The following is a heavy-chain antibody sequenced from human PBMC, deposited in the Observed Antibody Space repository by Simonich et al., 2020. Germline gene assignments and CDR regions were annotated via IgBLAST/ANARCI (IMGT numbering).Heavy chain of an antibody. J-gene: IGHJ4*02. CDR1: GYTFTGYY. D-gene: IGHD3-3*01. Sequence: QVQLVQSGAEVKKPGASVKVSCKASGYTFTGYYMHWVRQAPGHGLEWMGWINPNRGGTNYAQKFQGRVTMTRDTSISTAYMELSRLRSDDTAVYYCARKRFLEWFFDYWGQGTLVTVSS. CDR2: INPNRGGT. V-gene: IGHV1-2*02. CDR3: ARKRFLEWFFDY.